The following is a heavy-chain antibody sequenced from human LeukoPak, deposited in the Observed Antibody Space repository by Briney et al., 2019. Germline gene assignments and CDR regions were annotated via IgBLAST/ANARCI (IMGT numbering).Heavy chain of an antibody. CDR3: ARASYSSGWYYFDY. Sequence: GGSLRLSCAASGFTFSSYWMSWVRQAPGKGLEWVANIKQDGSEKYYVDSVKGRFTISRDNAKNSLYLQMNSLGAEDTAVYYCARASYSSGWYYFDYWGQGTLVTVSS. CDR1: GFTFSSYW. V-gene: IGHV3-7*04. CDR2: IKQDGSEK. D-gene: IGHD6-19*01. J-gene: IGHJ4*02.